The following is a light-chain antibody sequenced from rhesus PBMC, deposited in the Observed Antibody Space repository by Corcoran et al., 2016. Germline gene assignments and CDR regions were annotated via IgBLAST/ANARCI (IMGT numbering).Light chain of an antibody. V-gene: IGKV1-32*01. Sequence: DIQLTQSPSSLSASVGDRVTITCRARQGISGYLNWFQQKPGKAPNILIYNANRQESGVPSRFSCSGSWTEFTLTISSLQPEDFATFYCQQYNTFPLTFGGGTKVEIK. CDR2: NAN. J-gene: IGKJ4*01. CDR1: QGISGY. CDR3: QQYNTFPLT.